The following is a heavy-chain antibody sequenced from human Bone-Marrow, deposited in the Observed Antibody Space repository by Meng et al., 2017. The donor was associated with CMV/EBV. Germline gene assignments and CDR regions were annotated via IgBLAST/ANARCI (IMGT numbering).Heavy chain of an antibody. D-gene: IGHD4-17*01. CDR2: ISSSSSYI. CDR3: ARDLSAYGDSTPGY. Sequence: GESLKISCAASQFTFSSYDMNWVRQAPGEGLEWVSSISSSSSYIYYADSVKGRFTISRDNAKNSLYLQMDSLRDEDTAVYYCARDLSAYGDSTPGYWGQGTLVTVSS. V-gene: IGHV3-21*01. CDR1: QFTFSSYD. J-gene: IGHJ4*02.